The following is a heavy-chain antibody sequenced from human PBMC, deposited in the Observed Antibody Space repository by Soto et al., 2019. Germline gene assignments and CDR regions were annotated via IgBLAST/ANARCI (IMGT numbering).Heavy chain of an antibody. J-gene: IGHJ6*01. Sequence: GGSRRLSCAASEFTFSSYGMHWVRQAPGKGLEWVAVISYDGSNKYYADSVKGRFTISRDNSKNTLYLQMNSLRAEDTAVYYCAQDLVVITLTSGMDVWGQGTTVTVSS. CDR3: AQDLVVITLTSGMDV. CDR1: EFTFSSYG. CDR2: ISYDGSNK. D-gene: IGHD3-22*01. V-gene: IGHV3-30*18.